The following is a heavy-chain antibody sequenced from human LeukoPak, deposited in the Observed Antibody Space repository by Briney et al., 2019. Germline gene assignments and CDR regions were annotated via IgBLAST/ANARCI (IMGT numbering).Heavy chain of an antibody. J-gene: IGHJ4*02. V-gene: IGHV4-59*01. CDR3: VRDRELHY. CDR1: GGSISIYY. Sequence: PSETLSLTCTVSGGSISIYYWSSVRQPPGKGLEWIGYIYNSGSTTYNPSLKSRATISVDTSKNQFSLKLTSMTAADTAFYYCVRDRELHYWGQGILVTVSS. CDR2: IYNSGST. D-gene: IGHD1-26*01.